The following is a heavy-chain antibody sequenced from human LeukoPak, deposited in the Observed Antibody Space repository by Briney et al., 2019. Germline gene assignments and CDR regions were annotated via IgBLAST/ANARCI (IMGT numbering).Heavy chain of an antibody. J-gene: IGHJ4*02. CDR1: GYTSTGYY. CDR3: ARGPYDY. V-gene: IGHV1-2*02. Sequence: ASVKVSCKASGYTSTGYYMHWVRQAPGQGLEWMGWINPNSGDTNYAQKFQGGVTMTTDTSINTAYMDLNRLRSDDSAIYYCARGPYDYWGQGTLVTVSS. CDR2: INPNSGDT.